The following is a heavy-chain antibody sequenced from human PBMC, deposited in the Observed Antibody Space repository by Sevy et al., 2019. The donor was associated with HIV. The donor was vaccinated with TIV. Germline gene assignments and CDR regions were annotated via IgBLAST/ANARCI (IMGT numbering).Heavy chain of an antibody. CDR3: ARDLPPSATTVAHFDC. CDR2: ISNSGSSV. J-gene: IGHJ4*02. D-gene: IGHD4-17*01. CDR1: GFSFSSYE. Sequence: GGSLRLSCAASGFSFSSYEMNWVRQAPGKGLEWLSYISNSGSSVYYSDSVRGRFTISRDNARNSLYLQMNSLRVEDTAVYYCARDLPPSATTVAHFDCWGQGTLVTVSS. V-gene: IGHV3-48*03.